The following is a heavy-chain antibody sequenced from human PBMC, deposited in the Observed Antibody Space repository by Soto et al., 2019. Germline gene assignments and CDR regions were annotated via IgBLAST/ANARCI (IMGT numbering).Heavy chain of an antibody. J-gene: IGHJ4*02. D-gene: IGHD4-17*01. Sequence: QITLKESGPTLVKPTQTLTLTCTFSGCSLSTSGVGVGWIRQPPGKALEWLALIYWDDDKRYSPSLKSRLTITEYTTKNHVVLTMPNMDPVDTDTYYCAHRQRTVYFDYWGQGTLVTVSS. CDR3: AHRQRTVYFDY. V-gene: IGHV2-5*02. CDR1: GCSLSTSGVG. CDR2: IYWDDDK.